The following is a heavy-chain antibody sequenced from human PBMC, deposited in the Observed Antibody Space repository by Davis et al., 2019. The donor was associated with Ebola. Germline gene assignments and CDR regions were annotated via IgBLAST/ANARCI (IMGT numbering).Heavy chain of an antibody. CDR3: AKDYMDV. CDR2: ISYDGSNK. V-gene: IGHV3-30*18. J-gene: IGHJ6*03. CDR1: GFTFSSYG. Sequence: GESLKISCAASGFTFSSYGMHWVRQAPGKGLEWVAVISYDGSNKYYADSVKGRFTISRDNYKNTLYLQMNSLRAEDTAVYYCAKDYMDVWGQGTTVTVSS.